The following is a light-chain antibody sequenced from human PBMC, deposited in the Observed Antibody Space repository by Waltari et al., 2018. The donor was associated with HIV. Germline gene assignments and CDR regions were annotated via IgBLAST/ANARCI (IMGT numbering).Light chain of an antibody. CDR3: ASWDDSLNGPV. J-gene: IGLJ2*01. V-gene: IGLV1-44*01. Sequence: QSVLTQPPSASGTPEQRVTISCSGIPSNIGRNTVSWFQQFPGTAPKVLIYGKNHRPSGVPDRFSGSKSGTSASLAISGLQSEDEADYYCASWDDSLNGPVFGGGTKLTVV. CDR1: PSNIGRNT. CDR2: GKN.